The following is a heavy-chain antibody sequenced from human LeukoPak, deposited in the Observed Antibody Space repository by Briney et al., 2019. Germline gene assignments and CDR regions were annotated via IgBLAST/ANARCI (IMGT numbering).Heavy chain of an antibody. Sequence: GGSLRLSCAGSGFAFSNYWMHWVRQVPGKGLVWVSRISPDGSTTLYADSVKGRFTISRDNAKNTLYLQMNTLRAEDTAVYYCARVDVCPRCHFDYWGQGTLVTVSS. J-gene: IGHJ4*02. CDR1: GFAFSNYW. CDR2: ISPDGSTT. V-gene: IGHV3-74*01. D-gene: IGHD3-16*01. CDR3: ARVDVCPRCHFDY.